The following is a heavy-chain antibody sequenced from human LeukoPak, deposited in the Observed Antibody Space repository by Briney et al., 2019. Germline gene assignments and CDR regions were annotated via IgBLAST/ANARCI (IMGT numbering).Heavy chain of an antibody. Sequence: PGRSLRLSCAASGFTFDDYAMHWVRQAPGKGLEWVSGISWNSGSIGYADSVKGRFTISRDNAKNSLYLQMNSLRAEDTAVYYCARSLWYYYGMDVWGQGTTVTVSS. CDR1: GFTFDDYA. CDR3: ARSLWYYYGMDV. J-gene: IGHJ6*02. V-gene: IGHV3-9*01. D-gene: IGHD2-21*01. CDR2: ISWNSGSI.